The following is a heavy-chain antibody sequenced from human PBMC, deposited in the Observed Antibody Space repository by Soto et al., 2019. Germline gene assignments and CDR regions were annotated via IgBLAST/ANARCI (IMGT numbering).Heavy chain of an antibody. V-gene: IGHV3-30*04. CDR3: VSPHSESSNAFDL. J-gene: IGHJ5*02. Sequence: GGSLRLSCAASGFSFSHYAMHWVRQPPGKGLEWVALISYDGENQYFTDSVRGRFTISRDNSKTAVYLEMNNLRLDDTATYYCVSPHSESSNAFDLWGQGTLVTVSS. CDR2: ISYDGENQ. CDR1: GFSFSHYA. D-gene: IGHD3-10*01.